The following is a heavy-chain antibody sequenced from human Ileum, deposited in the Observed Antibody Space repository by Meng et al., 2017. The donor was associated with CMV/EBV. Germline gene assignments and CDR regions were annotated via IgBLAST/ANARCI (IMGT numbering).Heavy chain of an antibody. CDR2: IDPNSGGT. Sequence: ASVKVSCKASGYTFIDSYIHCLRQAPGQGPEWMGCIDPNSGGTNYGQKFQGRVMLTRDTSISTVYMDLNGLTSDDMAMYYCARGPRHGAFDIWGQGTMVTVSS. J-gene: IGHJ3*02. V-gene: IGHV1-2*02. CDR3: ARGPRHGAFDI. CDR1: GYTFIDSY.